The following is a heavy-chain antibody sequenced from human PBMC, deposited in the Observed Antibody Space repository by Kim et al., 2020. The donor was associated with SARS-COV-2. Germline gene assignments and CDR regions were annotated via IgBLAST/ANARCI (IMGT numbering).Heavy chain of an antibody. V-gene: IGHV1-24*01. D-gene: IGHD3-10*01. Sequence: PEDGEAFYEQNVQGRVTMTEDTSTDTAYMEVSSLRSDDTAVYYCAAGPGDYWGQGTLVTVSS. J-gene: IGHJ4*02. CDR2: PEDGEA. CDR3: AAGPGDY.